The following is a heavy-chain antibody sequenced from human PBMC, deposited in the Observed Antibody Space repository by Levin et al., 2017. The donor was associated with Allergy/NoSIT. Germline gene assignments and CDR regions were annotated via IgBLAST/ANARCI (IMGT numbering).Heavy chain of an antibody. J-gene: IGHJ5*02. CDR1: GFTFSSYA. CDR3: AKGGWAYDILTGYSPNWFDP. V-gene: IGHV3-23*01. CDR2: ISGSGGST. Sequence: TGGSLRLSCAASGFTFSSYAMSWVRQAPGKGLEWVSAISGSGGSTYYADSVKGRFTISRDNSKNTLYLQMNSLRAEDTAVYYCAKGGWAYDILTGYSPNWFDPWGQGTLVTVSS. D-gene: IGHD3-9*01.